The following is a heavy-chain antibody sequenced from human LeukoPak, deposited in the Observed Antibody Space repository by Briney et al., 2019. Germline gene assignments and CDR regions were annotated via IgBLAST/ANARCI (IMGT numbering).Heavy chain of an antibody. J-gene: IGHJ6*03. Sequence: GGSLRLSCAASVCAFSTYGIHWVRQAPGKGLEWVTFIHFNGDKKYYADSVKGRFTIFRDNSKKTVYLQMDSLRAEDTAVYFCASITIRGDSCYGGCYYYYYYMDVWGKGTTVTVSS. CDR1: VCAFSTYG. D-gene: IGHD2-15*01. CDR3: ASITIRGDSCYGGCYYYYYYMDV. CDR2: IHFNGDKK. V-gene: IGHV3-30*02.